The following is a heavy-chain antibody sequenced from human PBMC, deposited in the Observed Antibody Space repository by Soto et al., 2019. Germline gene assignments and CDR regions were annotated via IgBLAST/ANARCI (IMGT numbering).Heavy chain of an antibody. CDR3: ARGPRYIVVVPAHSYYYYGMDV. V-gene: IGHV4-34*01. J-gene: IGHJ6*02. Sequence: SETLSLTCAVYGGSFSGYYWSWIRQPPGKGLEWIGEINHSGSTNCNPSLKSRVTISVDTSKNQFSLKLSSVTAADTAVYYCARGPRYIVVVPAHSYYYYGMDVWGQGTTVTVSS. CDR2: INHSGST. D-gene: IGHD2-2*01. CDR1: GGSFSGYY.